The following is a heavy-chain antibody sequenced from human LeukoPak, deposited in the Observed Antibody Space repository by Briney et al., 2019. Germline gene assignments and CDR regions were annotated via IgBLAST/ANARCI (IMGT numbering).Heavy chain of an antibody. J-gene: IGHJ4*02. CDR3: AKEHDYGDYGAY. CDR1: GFTFSSYS. Sequence: PGGSLRLSCAASGFTFSSYSMNWVRQAPGKGLEWVAIISYDGSNRYYADSVKGRFTISRDNSKNTLYLQMNSLSAEDTAVYYCAKEHDYGDYGAYWGQGTLVTVSS. CDR2: ISYDGSNR. V-gene: IGHV3-30*18. D-gene: IGHD4-17*01.